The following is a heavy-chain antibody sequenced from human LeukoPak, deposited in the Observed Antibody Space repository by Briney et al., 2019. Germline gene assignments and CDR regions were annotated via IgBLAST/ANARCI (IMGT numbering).Heavy chain of an antibody. CDR2: IYHSGST. CDR3: ARATSETRYGRQADAFDI. CDR1: GGSISSGGYY. D-gene: IGHD5-18*01. J-gene: IGHJ3*02. V-gene: IGHV4-30-2*01. Sequence: PSETLSLTCTVSGGSISSGGYYWSWIRQHPGKGLEWIVYIYHSGSTYYNPSLKSRVTISVDRSKNQFSLKLSSVTAADTAVYYCARATSETRYGRQADAFDIWGQGTMVTVSS.